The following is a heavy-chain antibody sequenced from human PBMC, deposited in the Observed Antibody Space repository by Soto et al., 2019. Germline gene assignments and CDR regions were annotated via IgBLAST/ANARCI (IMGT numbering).Heavy chain of an antibody. CDR3: ARGDIAAAGRGYFDY. CDR1: GGTFSSYT. V-gene: IGHV1-69*02. D-gene: IGHD6-13*01. Sequence: GASVKVSCKASGGTFSSYTISWVRQAPGQGLEWMGRIIPILGIANYAQKFQGRVTITADKSTSTAYMELSSLRSEDTAVYYCARGDIAAAGRGYFDYWGQGTLVTVSS. J-gene: IGHJ4*02. CDR2: IIPILGIA.